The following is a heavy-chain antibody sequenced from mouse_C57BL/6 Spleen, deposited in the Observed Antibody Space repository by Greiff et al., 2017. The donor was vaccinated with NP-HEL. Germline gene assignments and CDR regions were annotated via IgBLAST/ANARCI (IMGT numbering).Heavy chain of an antibody. CDR1: GFTFSDYG. J-gene: IGHJ4*01. CDR3: ARQYSNYVNYAMDY. Sequence: EVNVVDSGGGLVQPGGSLKLSCAASGFTFSDYGMAWVRQAPRKGPEWVAFISNLAYSIYYADTVTGRFTISRENAKNTLYLEMSSLRSEDTAMYYCARQYSNYVNYAMDYWGQGTSVTVSS. D-gene: IGHD2-5*01. CDR2: ISNLAYSI. V-gene: IGHV5-15*01.